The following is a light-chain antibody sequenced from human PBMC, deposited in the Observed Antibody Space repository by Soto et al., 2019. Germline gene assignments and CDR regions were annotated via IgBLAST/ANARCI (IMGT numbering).Light chain of an antibody. V-gene: IGKV3-15*01. J-gene: IGKJ4*01. CDR3: QQYNNWLVT. Sequence: EIVMTQSPATLSVSPGERATLSCRASQSVSSNLAWYQQKPGQAPRLLIYGASTRATGIPARFSGSGSGTEFTLTISSLQSEDFAVYYCQQYNNWLVTFGGGTKVDIK. CDR2: GAS. CDR1: QSVSSN.